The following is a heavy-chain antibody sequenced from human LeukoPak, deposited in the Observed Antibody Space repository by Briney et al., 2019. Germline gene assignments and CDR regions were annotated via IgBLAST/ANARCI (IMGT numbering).Heavy chain of an antibody. CDR1: GYTFTSYA. CDR3: ARVVVAADYYYYYMDV. J-gene: IGHJ6*03. D-gene: IGHD2-15*01. CDR2: INTNTGNP. V-gene: IGHV7-4-1*02. Sequence: GPSVTVSCKPSGYTFTSYAMNWVRQAPGQGLEWMGWINTNTGNPTYAQGFTGRFVFSLHTSVSTAYLQISSLRAEDTAVYYCARVVVAADYYYYYMDVWGKGTTVTVSS.